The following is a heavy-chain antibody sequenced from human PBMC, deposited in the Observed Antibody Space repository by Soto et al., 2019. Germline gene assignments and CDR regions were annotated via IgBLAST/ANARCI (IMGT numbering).Heavy chain of an antibody. J-gene: IGHJ4*02. CDR2: MNPNSGNT. Sequence: QVQLVQSGAEVKKPGASVNVSCKASGYTFTSYDINWVRQATGQGLEWMGWMNPNSGNTAYAQKFQGRVTMARNTSISTDYMELSSLRSEDTAVYYCAREKSSGYYYDYWGQGTLVTVSS. V-gene: IGHV1-8*01. D-gene: IGHD3-22*01. CDR1: GYTFTSYD. CDR3: AREKSSGYYYDY.